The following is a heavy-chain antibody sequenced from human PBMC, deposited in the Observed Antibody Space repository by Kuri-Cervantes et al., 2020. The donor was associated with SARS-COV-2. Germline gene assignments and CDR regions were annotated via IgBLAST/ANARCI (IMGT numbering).Heavy chain of an antibody. CDR3: ASYSMSIICRPTGNSYNTYFDN. Sequence: ESLKISCAVYGGSFSGYYWSWIRQPPGKGLEWIGEINHSGSTNYNPSLKSRVTISVDTSKNQFSLKLSSVTAADTAVYYCASYSMSIICRPTGNSYNTYFDNWGQGTLVTVSS. J-gene: IGHJ4*02. V-gene: IGHV4-34*01. CDR2: INHSGST. D-gene: IGHD2-21*01. CDR1: GGSFSGYY.